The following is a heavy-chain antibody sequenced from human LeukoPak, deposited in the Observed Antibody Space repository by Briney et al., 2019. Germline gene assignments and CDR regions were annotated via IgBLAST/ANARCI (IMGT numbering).Heavy chain of an antibody. CDR2: INHSGNT. J-gene: IGHJ4*02. CDR3: ARRTCGGDCYSIDY. D-gene: IGHD2-21*02. V-gene: IGHV4-34*01. CDR1: GGSFSGYY. Sequence: KPSETLSLTCAVYGGSFSGYYWSWIRQPPGKGLEWIGEINHSGNTNYNPSLKSRVTISVDTSKNQFSLRLYSVTAADTAVYYCARRTCGGDCYSIDYWGQGTLVTASS.